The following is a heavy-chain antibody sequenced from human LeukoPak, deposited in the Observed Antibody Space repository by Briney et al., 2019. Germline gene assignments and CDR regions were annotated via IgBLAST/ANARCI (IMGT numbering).Heavy chain of an antibody. J-gene: IGHJ3*02. CDR3: AKGGYSGYWRGDAFDI. D-gene: IGHD5-12*01. CDR2: ISGSGGST. CDR1: GFTFSSYA. Sequence: GWSLRLFCAASGFTFSSYAMSWVRQAPGKGLEWVSAISGSGGSTYYADSVKGRFTISRDNSKNTLYLQMNSLRAEDTAVYYCAKGGYSGYWRGDAFDIWGQGTMVTVSS. V-gene: IGHV3-23*01.